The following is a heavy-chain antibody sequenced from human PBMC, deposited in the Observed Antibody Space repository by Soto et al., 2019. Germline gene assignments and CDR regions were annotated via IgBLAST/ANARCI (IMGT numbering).Heavy chain of an antibody. D-gene: IGHD6-6*01. V-gene: IGHV1-46*03. CDR2: INPNGGST. CDR3: TRGLASGDY. J-gene: IGHJ4*02. Sequence: QVQLVQPGAEVKKPGASVKFSCKASGYIFTNFYIHWVRQAPGQGLEWIGIINPNGGSTNYAQNLQGRVTITRDTSTSTVYMDLSSLRSEDTAVYYCTRGLASGDYWGQGTMITVSS. CDR1: GYIFTNFY.